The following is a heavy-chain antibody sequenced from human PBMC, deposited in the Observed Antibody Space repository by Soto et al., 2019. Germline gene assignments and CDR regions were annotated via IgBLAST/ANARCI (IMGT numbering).Heavy chain of an antibody. CDR3: AAPRVWVARTRYFDP. D-gene: IGHD3-16*01. V-gene: IGHV3-23*01. J-gene: IGHJ5*02. CDR1: VFSFPSFA. Sequence: PGWSLRLSCASSVFSFPSFAMSWVRQAPGKGLEWVSAIGAGSAGTHYADSVKGRFTISRDDSKNTLYLEMNSLRADDTAVYYCAAPRVWVARTRYFDPWGQGTPVTVS. CDR2: IGAGSAGT.